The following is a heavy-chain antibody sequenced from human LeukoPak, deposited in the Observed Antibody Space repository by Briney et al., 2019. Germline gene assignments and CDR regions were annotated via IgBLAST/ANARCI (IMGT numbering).Heavy chain of an antibody. J-gene: IGHJ4*02. Sequence: SETLSLTCTVSGGSISSGDYYWSWIRQPPGKGLEWIGYIYYSGSTNYNPSLKSRVTISVDTSKNQFSLKLSSVTAADTAVYYCARTYYYDSSGYYPFDYWGQGTLVTVSS. CDR3: ARTYYYDSSGYYPFDY. CDR2: IYYSGST. D-gene: IGHD3-22*01. V-gene: IGHV4-61*08. CDR1: GGSISSGDYY.